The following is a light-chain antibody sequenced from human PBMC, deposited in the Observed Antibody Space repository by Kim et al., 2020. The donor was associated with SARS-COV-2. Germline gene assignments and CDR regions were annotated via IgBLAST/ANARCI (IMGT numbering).Light chain of an antibody. V-gene: IGLV2-18*02. CDR3: NSWTSSNTFV. CDR1: RSDVCDYNR. CDR2: EVT. J-gene: IGLJ1*01. Sequence: GQSLTISCTGTRSDVCDYNRLSWYQQSPGTAPNLIIYEVTHRPSGVPDRFSGSKSGNTASLTISGLQAEDEADYYCNSWTSSNTFVFGTGTKVTVL.